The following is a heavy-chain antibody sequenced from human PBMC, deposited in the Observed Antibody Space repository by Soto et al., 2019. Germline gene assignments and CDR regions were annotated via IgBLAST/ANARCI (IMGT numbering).Heavy chain of an antibody. CDR2: IFYSGST. Sequence: QVQLQESGPGLVKPSQTLSLTCTVSGGSISSGGYSWSGIRQHPGKGMEWIGYIFYSGSTSYNPSLKSRVTISVDTSKNQFSLKVSSVTAADTAVDYCARGVLHWGQGTLFTVSS. CDR3: ARGVLH. V-gene: IGHV4-31*03. J-gene: IGHJ4*02. CDR1: GGSISSGGYS.